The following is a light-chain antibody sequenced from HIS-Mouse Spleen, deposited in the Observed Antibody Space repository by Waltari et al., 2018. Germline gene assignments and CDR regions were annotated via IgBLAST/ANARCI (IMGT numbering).Light chain of an antibody. Sequence: DIQLTQSPSFLSASVGDRVTITCLASQGISSYLAWYQQKPGKAPKLLIYAASTLQSGVPSRFSGSGSGTEFTLTISSLQPEDFATYYCQQLNSYRYTFGQGTKLEIK. CDR3: QQLNSYRYT. J-gene: IGKJ2*01. CDR2: AAS. V-gene: IGKV1-9*01. CDR1: QGISSY.